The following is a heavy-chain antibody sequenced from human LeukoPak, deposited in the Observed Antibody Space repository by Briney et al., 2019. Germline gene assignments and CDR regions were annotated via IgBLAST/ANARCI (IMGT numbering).Heavy chain of an antibody. V-gene: IGHV3-23*01. D-gene: IGHD2-15*01. Sequence: GGSLRLSCAASGFTFSNYDMNWVRQAPGKGLEWVSAISGSGGSTYYADPVKDRFTISRDNSKNTLYLQMNSLRAEDTAVYYCAKALEVVAAIFDYWGQGTLVTVSS. CDR2: ISGSGGST. CDR1: GFTFSNYD. CDR3: AKALEVVAAIFDY. J-gene: IGHJ4*02.